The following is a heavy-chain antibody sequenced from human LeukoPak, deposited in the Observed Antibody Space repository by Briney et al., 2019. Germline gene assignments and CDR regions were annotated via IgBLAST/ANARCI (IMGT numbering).Heavy chain of an antibody. Sequence: PGGSLRLSCAASGFSFSGCGMGWVRQAPGQGLEWVSTLSRTGDYTYYADSVKGRFSISRDNSKNTLYLQMASLRVEDTAIYYCAKLPAPGGDYVYFASWGQGTLVTVSS. V-gene: IGHV3-23*01. J-gene: IGHJ4*02. CDR1: GFSFSGCG. D-gene: IGHD3-16*01. CDR2: LSRTGDYT. CDR3: AKLPAPGGDYVYFAS.